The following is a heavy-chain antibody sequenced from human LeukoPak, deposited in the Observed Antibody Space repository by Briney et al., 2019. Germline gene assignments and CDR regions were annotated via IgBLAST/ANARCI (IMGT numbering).Heavy chain of an antibody. CDR2: INPNSGDT. Sequence: ASVKVSCKASGYTFTGYYMHWVRQAPGQGLEWMGWINPNSGDTNYAQKFQGWVTMTRDTSISTAYMELSRLRSDDTAVYYCARDRAMVRGVIIPGGFDYWGQGTLVTVSS. V-gene: IGHV1-2*04. D-gene: IGHD3-10*01. CDR1: GYTFTGYY. J-gene: IGHJ4*02. CDR3: ARDRAMVRGVIIPGGFDY.